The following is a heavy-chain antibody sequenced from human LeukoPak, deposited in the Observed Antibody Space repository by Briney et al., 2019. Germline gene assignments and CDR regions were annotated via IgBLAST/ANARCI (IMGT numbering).Heavy chain of an antibody. Sequence: SEALSLTCTVSGGSVNNGGYYWSWIRQPPGKGLEWIGYIYYSGSTKYNPSLKSRVTISIDTSKNQFSLKLSTVTAADTAVYYCARALRVAISWFDPWGQGTLVTVSS. J-gene: IGHJ5*02. D-gene: IGHD3-3*01. V-gene: IGHV4-61*08. CDR3: ARALRVAISWFDP. CDR1: GGSVNNGGYY. CDR2: IYYSGST.